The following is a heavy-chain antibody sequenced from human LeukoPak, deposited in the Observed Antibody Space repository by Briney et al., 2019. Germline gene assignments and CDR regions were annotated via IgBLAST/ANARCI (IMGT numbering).Heavy chain of an antibody. CDR2: IYYSGST. CDR3: ARDGRGLGFYYYYMDV. J-gene: IGHJ6*03. CDR1: GGSISSYY. Sequence: SETLSLTCTVSGGSISSYYWSWIRQPPGKGLEWIGYIYYSGSTNYNPSLKSRVTISVDTSKNQFSLKLSSVTAADTAVYYCARDGRGLGFYYYYMDVWGKGTTVTVSS. V-gene: IGHV4-59*12.